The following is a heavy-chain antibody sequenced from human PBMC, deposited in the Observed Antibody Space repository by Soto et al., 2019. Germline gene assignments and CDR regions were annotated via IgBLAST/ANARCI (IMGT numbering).Heavy chain of an antibody. CDR2: ISGSGGST. D-gene: IGHD3-22*01. Sequence: EVQLLESGGGLVQPGGSLRLSCAASGFTFSSYAMSWVRQAPGKGLEWVSAISGSGGSTYYADSVKGRFTISRDNSKNTLYLQMNSLRAEDTAVYYCAKGCTVGWLLNWYFDLWGRGTLVTVSS. J-gene: IGHJ2*01. CDR3: AKGCTVGWLLNWYFDL. V-gene: IGHV3-23*01. CDR1: GFTFSSYA.